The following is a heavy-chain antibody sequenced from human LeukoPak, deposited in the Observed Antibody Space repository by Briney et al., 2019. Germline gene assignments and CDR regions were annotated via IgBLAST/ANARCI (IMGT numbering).Heavy chain of an antibody. CDR2: IYSGGST. J-gene: IGHJ3*02. V-gene: IGHV3-66*01. Sequence: GGSLRLSFAASGFTVSSNYMSWVRQAPGKGLEWVSVIYSGGSTYYADSVKGRFTISRDNAKNSLYLQMNSLRAEDTAVYYCARGGSGSIRGAFDIWGQGTMVTVSS. D-gene: IGHD3-10*01. CDR1: GFTVSSNY. CDR3: ARGGSGSIRGAFDI.